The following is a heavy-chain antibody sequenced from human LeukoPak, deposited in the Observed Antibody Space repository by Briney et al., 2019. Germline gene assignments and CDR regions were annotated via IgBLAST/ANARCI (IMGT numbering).Heavy chain of an antibody. D-gene: IGHD3-10*01. CDR1: GFTFSSYA. CDR2: ISGSGGST. V-gene: IGHV3-23*01. Sequence: GGPLRLSCAASGFTFSSYAMSWVRQAPGKGLEWVSAISGSGGSTYYADSAKGWFTISRDNSKNTLYLQMNSLRAEDTAVYYCARSPNYYYGSGSYYNGWGQGTLVIVSS. J-gene: IGHJ4*02. CDR3: ARSPNYYYGSGSYYNG.